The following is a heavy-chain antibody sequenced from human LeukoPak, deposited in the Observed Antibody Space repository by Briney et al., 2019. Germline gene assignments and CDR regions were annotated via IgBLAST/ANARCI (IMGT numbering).Heavy chain of an antibody. D-gene: IGHD7-27*01. CDR3: ARDLIPGDGDY. J-gene: IGHJ4*02. Sequence: PGGSLRLSCAASGFTFSSYILNWVRQAPGKGLEWVSTISGGGFGTYSANSVKGRFAISRDNSKNTLYLQMNSLRAEDTAVYYCARDLIPGDGDYWGQGTLVTVSS. CDR2: ISGGGFGT. V-gene: IGHV3-21*01. CDR1: GFTFSSYI.